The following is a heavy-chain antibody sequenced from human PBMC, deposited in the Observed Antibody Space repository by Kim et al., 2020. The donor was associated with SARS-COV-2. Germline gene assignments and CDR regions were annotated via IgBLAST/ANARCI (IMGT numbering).Heavy chain of an antibody. V-gene: IGHV3-9*01. Sequence: GGSLRLSCAASGFTFDDYAMHWVRQAPGKGLEWVSGISWNSGSIGYADSVKGRFTISRVNAKNSLYLQMNSLRAEDTALYYCATDTTPYYDILTGYCFD. CDR3: ATDTTPYYDILTGYCFD. J-gene: IGHJ3*02. D-gene: IGHD3-9*01. CDR2: ISWNSGSI. CDR1: GFTFDDYA.